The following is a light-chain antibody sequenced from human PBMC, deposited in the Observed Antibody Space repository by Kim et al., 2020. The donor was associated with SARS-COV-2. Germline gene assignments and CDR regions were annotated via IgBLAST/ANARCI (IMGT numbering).Light chain of an antibody. Sequence: EIVLTQSPGTLSLSPGERATLSCRASQSLSSSRNLAWYQQKPGQAPRLLIYGASSRATGIPDRFRGSGSGTDFTLTISRLEPEDFAVYYCQQYGGSPMYTFGQGTKLEIK. CDR2: GAS. V-gene: IGKV3-20*01. CDR3: QQYGGSPMYT. CDR1: QSLSSSRN. J-gene: IGKJ2*01.